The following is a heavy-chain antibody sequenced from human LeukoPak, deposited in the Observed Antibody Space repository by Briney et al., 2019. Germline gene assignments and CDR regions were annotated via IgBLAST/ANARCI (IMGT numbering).Heavy chain of an antibody. CDR2: IYDSGIT. Sequence: SETLSLTCTVSGGPISRYYWSWIRQPPGKGLEWIGHIYDSGITNYNPSLKSRVTISVDTSKNQFSLKLSSVTAADTALYYCARSSIVGATDYFDYWGQGTLVTVSS. D-gene: IGHD1-26*01. CDR3: ARSSIVGATDYFDY. V-gene: IGHV4-59*12. J-gene: IGHJ4*02. CDR1: GGPISRYY.